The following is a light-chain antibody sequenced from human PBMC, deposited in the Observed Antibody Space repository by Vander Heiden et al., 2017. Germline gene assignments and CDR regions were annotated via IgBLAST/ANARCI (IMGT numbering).Light chain of an antibody. CDR1: QSITY. Sequence: DIQMTQSPSTLSASVGDRVTITCRASQSITYLAWYQQKPGRAPKLLIHMASSLLSGVPSRFSGSGSGTEFTLTISCLQPDDFATYYCQHYDSFFRTFGQGTKVEF. V-gene: IGKV1-5*03. J-gene: IGKJ1*01. CDR3: QHYDSFFRT. CDR2: MAS.